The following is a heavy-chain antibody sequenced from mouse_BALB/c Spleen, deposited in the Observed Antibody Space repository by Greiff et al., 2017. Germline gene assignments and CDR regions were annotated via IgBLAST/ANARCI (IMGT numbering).Heavy chain of an antibody. J-gene: IGHJ4*01. CDR1: GYTFTSYW. V-gene: IGHV1-7*01. D-gene: IGHD2-3*01. CDR2: INPSTGYT. CDR3: ARTRHGYYGGGYYAMDY. Sequence: QVQLQQSGAELAKPGASVKMSCKASGYTFTSYWMHWVKQRPGQGLEWIGYINPSTGYTEYNQKFKDKATLTADKSSSTAYMQLSSLTSEDSAVYYCARTRHGYYGGGYYAMDYWGQGTSVTVSS.